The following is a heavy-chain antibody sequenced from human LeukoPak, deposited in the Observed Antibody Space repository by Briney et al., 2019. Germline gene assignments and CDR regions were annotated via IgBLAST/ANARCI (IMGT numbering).Heavy chain of an antibody. V-gene: IGHV4-34*01. J-gene: IGHJ5*02. D-gene: IGHD3-10*01. Sequence: SETLSLTCAVSGGSFSGFYWTWIRQSPEKGLEWIGEINHSGSYTNNPSLKSRVTISVATPRNQVFLELTSVTAADTAVYYCARGITMVRGSQAWFDPWGKGTLVTVSS. CDR3: ARGITMVRGSQAWFDP. CDR2: INHSGSY. CDR1: GGSFSGFY.